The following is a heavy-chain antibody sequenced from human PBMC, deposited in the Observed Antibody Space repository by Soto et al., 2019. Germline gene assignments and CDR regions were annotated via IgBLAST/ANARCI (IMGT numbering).Heavy chain of an antibody. D-gene: IGHD2-2*01. V-gene: IGHV3-21*01. J-gene: IGHJ5*02. CDR1: GFTFSSYS. CDR3: ARPLYCRSGSCYYFDP. CDR2: ISSSSSYI. Sequence: PGGSLRLSCAASGFTFSSYSMNWVRQAPGKGLEWVSSISSSSSYIYYADSVKGRFTISRDNAKNSLYLQMNSLRAEDTAVFYWARPLYCRSGSCYYFDPWGQGTLVTVSS.